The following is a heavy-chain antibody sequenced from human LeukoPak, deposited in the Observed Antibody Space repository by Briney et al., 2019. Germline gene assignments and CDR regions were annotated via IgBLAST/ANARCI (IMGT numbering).Heavy chain of an antibody. CDR2: ISWDGGST. CDR1: GGTFDDYA. D-gene: IGHD2-15*01. V-gene: IGHV3-43D*04. CDR3: AKSHCSGGSCYYYYYMDV. J-gene: IGHJ6*03. Sequence: PGGSLRLSCAVSGGTFDDYAMHWVRQAPGKGLEWVSLISWDGGSTYYADSVKGRFTISRDNSKNSLYLQMNSLRAEDTALYYCAKSHCSGGSCYYYYYMDVWGKGTTVTVSS.